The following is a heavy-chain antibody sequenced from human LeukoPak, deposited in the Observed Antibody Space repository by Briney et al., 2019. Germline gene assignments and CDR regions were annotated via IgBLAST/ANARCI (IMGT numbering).Heavy chain of an antibody. D-gene: IGHD6-19*01. V-gene: IGHV3-48*03. CDR1: GFTFSNYE. CDR3: ARHAAHSSGWPDY. J-gene: IGHJ4*02. CDR2: ISSSGSDI. Sequence: PGGSLRLSCAASGFTFSNYEMHWVRQAPGKGLEWVSYISSSGSDIYYADSVKGRFTISRDNAKNSLYLHMNSLRAEDTAVYYCARHAAHSSGWPDYWGQGTLVTVSS.